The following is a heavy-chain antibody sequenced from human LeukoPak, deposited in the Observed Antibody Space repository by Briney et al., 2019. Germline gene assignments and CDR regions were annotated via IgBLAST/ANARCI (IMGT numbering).Heavy chain of an antibody. Sequence: ASVKVSCKASGYTYTNYGISWVRQAPGQGLECMGWMNPNSGNTGYAQKFQGRVTMTRNTSISTAYMELSSLRSDDTAVYYCAKAPPRGWLGRGWDYWGQGTLVTVSS. D-gene: IGHD6-19*01. J-gene: IGHJ4*02. CDR1: GYTYTNYG. CDR2: MNPNSGNT. V-gene: IGHV1-8*02. CDR3: AKAPPRGWLGRGWDY.